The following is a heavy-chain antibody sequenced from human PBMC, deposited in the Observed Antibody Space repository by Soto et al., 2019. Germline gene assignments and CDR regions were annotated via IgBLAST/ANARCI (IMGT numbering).Heavy chain of an antibody. CDR1: GDSVSSNSAG. CDR2: TYYRSKWYY. D-gene: IGHD1-26*01. V-gene: IGHV6-1*01. J-gene: IGHJ4*01. Sequence: PSQTLSLTCAITGDSVSSNSAGWSWVRQSPSRGLEWLGRTYYRSKWYYEYAVSVRGRITINPDTSKNQYSLQLNSVTPEDTAVYFCARGEQYSGKIFDYWGQGTLVTVSS. CDR3: ARGEQYSGKIFDY.